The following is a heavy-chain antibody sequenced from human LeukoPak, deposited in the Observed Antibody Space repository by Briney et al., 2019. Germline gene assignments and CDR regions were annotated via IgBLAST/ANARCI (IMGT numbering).Heavy chain of an antibody. CDR2: IYYSGST. D-gene: IGHD6-19*01. CDR3: ARDASSGFDY. CDR1: GGSVSSGSYY. J-gene: IGHJ4*02. V-gene: IGHV4-61*01. Sequence: SETLSLTCTVSGGSVSSGSYYWSWIRQPPGKGLEWIGYIYYSGSTNYNPSLKSRVTISVDTSKNQFSLKLSSVTAAGTAVYYCARDASSGFDYWGQGTLVTVSS.